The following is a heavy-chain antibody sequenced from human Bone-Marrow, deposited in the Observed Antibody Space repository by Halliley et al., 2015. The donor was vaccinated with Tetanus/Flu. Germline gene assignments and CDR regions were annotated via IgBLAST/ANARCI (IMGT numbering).Heavy chain of an antibody. D-gene: IGHD1-26*01. CDR3: AKDSGWEHHN. J-gene: IGHJ4*02. CDR1: GFTSTKYG. V-gene: IGHV3-23*01. Sequence: SLRLSCAASGFTSTKYGMSWVRQAPGKGLEWVSGISGDGDNTYYTDSVKGRFTISRDNLKNTLHLQMNSLRAEDTGVYYCAKDSGWEHHNWGQGVLVTVPS. CDR2: ISGDGDNT.